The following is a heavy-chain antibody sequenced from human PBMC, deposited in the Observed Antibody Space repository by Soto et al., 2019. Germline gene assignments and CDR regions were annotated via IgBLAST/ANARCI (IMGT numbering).Heavy chain of an antibody. CDR2: IYYSGST. Sequence: SETLSLTCTVSGGSISSGGYYWSWIRQHSGKGLEWIGYIYYSGSTYYNPSLKSRVTISVDTSKNQFSLKLSSVTAADTAVYYCAKLPMVRGVIAYYMDVWGKGTTVTVSS. CDR1: GGSISSGGYY. CDR3: AKLPMVRGVIAYYMDV. J-gene: IGHJ6*03. V-gene: IGHV4-31*03. D-gene: IGHD3-10*01.